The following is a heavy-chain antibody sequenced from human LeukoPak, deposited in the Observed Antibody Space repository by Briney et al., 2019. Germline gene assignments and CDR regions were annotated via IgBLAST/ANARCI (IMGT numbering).Heavy chain of an antibody. J-gene: IGHJ4*02. V-gene: IGHV3-23*01. CDR2: ISGSGGST. D-gene: IGHD5-12*01. Sequence: PGGSLRLSCAASGFTFSSYAMSWVRQAPGKGLEWVSAISGSGGSTYYADSVKGRFTISRDNSKNTLYLQMNSLRAEDTAVYYCAKDVIVATMRYYFDYWGQGTLVTVSS. CDR3: AKDVIVATMRYYFDY. CDR1: GFTFSSYA.